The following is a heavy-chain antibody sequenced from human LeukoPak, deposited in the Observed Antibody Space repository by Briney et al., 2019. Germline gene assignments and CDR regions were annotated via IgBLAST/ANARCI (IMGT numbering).Heavy chain of an antibody. CDR3: ARDLYYDFWSAASSGYFDY. J-gene: IGHJ4*02. D-gene: IGHD3-3*01. V-gene: IGHV1-2*02. CDR2: INPNSGGT. CDR1: GYTFTGYY. Sequence: ASVKVSCKASGYTFTGYYMHRVRQAPGQGLEWMGWINPNSGGTNYAQKFQGRVTMTRDTSISTAYMELSRLRSDDTAVYYCARDLYYDFWSAASSGYFDYWGQGTLVTVSS.